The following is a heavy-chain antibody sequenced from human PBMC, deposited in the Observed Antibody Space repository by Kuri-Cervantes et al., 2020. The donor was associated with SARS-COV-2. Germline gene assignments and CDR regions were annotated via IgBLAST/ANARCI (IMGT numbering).Heavy chain of an antibody. V-gene: IGHV3-23*01. CDR2: ISGSGGST. CDR3: AKDGVYYFDY. CDR1: GFTFSDYY. Sequence: GESLKISCAASGFTFSDYYMSWIRQAPGKGLEWVSAISGSGGSTYYADSVKGRFTISRDNSKNTLYLQMNSLRAEDTAVYYCAKDGVYYFDYWGQGTLVTVSS. J-gene: IGHJ4*02. D-gene: IGHD3-16*01.